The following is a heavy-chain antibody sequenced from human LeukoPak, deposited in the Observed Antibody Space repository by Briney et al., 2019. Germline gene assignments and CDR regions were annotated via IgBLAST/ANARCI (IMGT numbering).Heavy chain of an antibody. D-gene: IGHD2-15*01. V-gene: IGHV4-31*03. J-gene: IGHJ4*02. CDR2: IYYGGST. CDR3: ARVGYCSGGSCGIDY. CDR1: GGSISSGGYY. Sequence: PSETLSLTCTVSGGSISSGGYYWSWIRQHPGKGLEWIGYIYYGGSTYYNPSLKSRVTISVDTSKNQFSLKLSSVTAADTAVYYCARVGYCSGGSCGIDYWGQGTLVTVSS.